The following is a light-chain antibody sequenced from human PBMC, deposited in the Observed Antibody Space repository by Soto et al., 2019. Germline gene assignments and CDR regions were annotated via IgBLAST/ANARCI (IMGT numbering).Light chain of an antibody. J-gene: IGKJ4*01. CDR2: AAS. Sequence: DIQMTQSPSSLSASEGDRATITCRASQGISNYLAWYQQKPGKVPKLLIYAASTLQSGVPSRFSGSGSGTDSTPTISCLQTDDAATYYCQNYNCAPFTFGGGTKVEIK. CDR1: QGISNY. V-gene: IGKV1-27*01. CDR3: QNYNCAPFT.